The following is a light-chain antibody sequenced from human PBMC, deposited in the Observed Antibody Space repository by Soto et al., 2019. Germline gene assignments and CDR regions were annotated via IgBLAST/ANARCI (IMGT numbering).Light chain of an antibody. V-gene: IGKV3-11*01. CDR2: DAS. Sequence: IVLPQSPATLSLSPGERATLPFRASQSVSSHLACYQPKPGQATRLLMYDASTRATGIPARFSGSGSGTDFTLTINSLEPEDFAVYYCHHRSDWPPAFGQGTRPETK. J-gene: IGKJ5*01. CDR3: HHRSDWPPA. CDR1: QSVSSH.